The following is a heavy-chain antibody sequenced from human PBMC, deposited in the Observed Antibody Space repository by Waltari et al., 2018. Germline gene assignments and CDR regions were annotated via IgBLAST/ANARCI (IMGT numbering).Heavy chain of an antibody. V-gene: IGHV3-21*01. CDR3: AREWGVMVGTAGYYFDY. Sequence: EVQLVGSGGGLVKPGGSLRLSCAASGFTFSSYTMNWVRQATGKRLECDSSISSGSSYIYYADSVKGRFTISRDNAKNSLYLQMNSLRAEDTAVYYCAREWGVMVGTAGYYFDYWGQGTLVTVSS. CDR2: ISSGSSYI. J-gene: IGHJ4*02. CDR1: GFTFSSYT. D-gene: IGHD2-15*01.